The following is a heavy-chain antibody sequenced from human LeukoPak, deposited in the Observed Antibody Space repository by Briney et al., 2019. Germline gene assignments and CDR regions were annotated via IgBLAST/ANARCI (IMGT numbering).Heavy chain of an antibody. CDR1: GGSFSGYY. V-gene: IGHV4-34*01. J-gene: IGHJ6*03. CDR2: IDHSGST. D-gene: IGHD5-12*01. CDR3: ARSRLRDDRYYYYYMDV. Sequence: PSETLSLTCAVYGGSFSGYYWSWIRQPPGKGLEWIGEIDHSGSTNYNPSLKSRVTISVDTSKNQFSLKLSSVTAADTAVYYCARSRLRDDRYYYYYMDVWGKGTTVTISS.